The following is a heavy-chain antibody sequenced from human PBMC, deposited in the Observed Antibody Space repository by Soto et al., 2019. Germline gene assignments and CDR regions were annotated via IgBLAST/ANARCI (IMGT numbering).Heavy chain of an antibody. Sequence: LRLSCAASGFTFSSYGMHWVRQAPGKGLEWVAVISYDGSNKYYADSVKGRFTISRDNSKNTLYLQMNSLRAEDTAVYYCAKDGWFDPWGQGTLVTVSS. CDR2: ISYDGSNK. CDR3: AKDGWFDP. V-gene: IGHV3-30*18. CDR1: GFTFSSYG. J-gene: IGHJ5*02.